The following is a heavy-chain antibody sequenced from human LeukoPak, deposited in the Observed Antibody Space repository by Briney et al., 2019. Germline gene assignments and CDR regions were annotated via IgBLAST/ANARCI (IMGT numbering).Heavy chain of an antibody. CDR2: ITSDGSST. CDR1: GFTLSSYW. Sequence: GGSLRLSCAASGFTLSSYWMHWVRQAPGKGLVWVSRITSDGSSTSYADSVKGRFTISRDNSKNTLYLQMNSLRAEDTAVYYCARGDAYGFDYWGQGTLVTVSS. J-gene: IGHJ4*02. D-gene: IGHD4-17*01. CDR3: ARGDAYGFDY. V-gene: IGHV3-74*01.